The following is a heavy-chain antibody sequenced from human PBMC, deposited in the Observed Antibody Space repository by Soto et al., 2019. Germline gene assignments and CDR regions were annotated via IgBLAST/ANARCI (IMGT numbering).Heavy chain of an antibody. Sequence: SETLSLTCTVSGGCISSYYGSWIRQPPGKGLEWIGYIYYSGSTNYNPSLKSRVTISVDTSKNQFSLKLSSVTAADTAVYYCARVGSSGWSLDYWGQGTLLTVSS. CDR1: GGCISSYY. J-gene: IGHJ4*02. D-gene: IGHD6-19*01. CDR3: ARVGSSGWSLDY. CDR2: IYYSGST. V-gene: IGHV4-59*01.